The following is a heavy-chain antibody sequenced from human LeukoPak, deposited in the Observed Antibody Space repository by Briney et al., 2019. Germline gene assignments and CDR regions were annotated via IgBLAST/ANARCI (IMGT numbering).Heavy chain of an antibody. CDR3: ARDRFVFDAKDTFGGAFDI. CDR1: GYTFTSYG. CDR2: ISGYNGHT. Sequence: GASVKVSCKASGYTFTSYGISWVRQAPGQGLEWMGWISGYNGHTNYAQKLQGRVTMTTDTSTSTAYMELRSLRSDDTAVYYCARDRFVFDAKDTFGGAFDIWGQGTMVTVSS. D-gene: IGHD3-16*01. V-gene: IGHV1-18*01. J-gene: IGHJ3*02.